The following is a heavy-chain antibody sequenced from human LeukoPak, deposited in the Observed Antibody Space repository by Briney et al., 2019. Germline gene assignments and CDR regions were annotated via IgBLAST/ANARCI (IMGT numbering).Heavy chain of an antibody. J-gene: IGHJ4*02. D-gene: IGHD6-13*01. V-gene: IGHV4-4*07. CDR3: AVRRIAAAGTFFDY. Sequence: SETLSLTCTVSGGSISSYYWSWIRQPAGKGLEWIGRIYTSGSTNYNPSLKSRVTMSVDTSKNKFSLKLSSVTAADTAVYYCAVRRIAAAGTFFDYWGQGTLVTVSS. CDR2: IYTSGST. CDR1: GGSISSYY.